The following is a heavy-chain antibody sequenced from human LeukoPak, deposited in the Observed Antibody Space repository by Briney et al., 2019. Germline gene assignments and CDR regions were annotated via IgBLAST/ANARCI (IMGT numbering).Heavy chain of an antibody. J-gene: IGHJ3*01. CDR3: ARLLDNDISGDPDTFDV. Sequence: SETLSLTCTVSGGSLSGHYWSWIRQPPGKRLEWIGYVTYPGRTKYNPSLQSRVTISIDTPKSQFSLKLTSVTSADTAVYSCARLLDNDISGDPDTFDVWGQGTTVIVSS. CDR2: VTYPGRT. V-gene: IGHV4-59*11. D-gene: IGHD3-22*01. CDR1: GGSLSGHY.